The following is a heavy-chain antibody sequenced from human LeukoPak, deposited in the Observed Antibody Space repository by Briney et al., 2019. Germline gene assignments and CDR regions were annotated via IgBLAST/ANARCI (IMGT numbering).Heavy chain of an antibody. Sequence: PSETLSLTCAVSGGSFSGYYWSWIRQPPGKGLEWIGEINHSGSTNYNPSLKSRVTISVDTSKNQFSLKLSSVTAADTAVYYCARGPATDIVLMVYAMSRHFDYWGQGTLVTVSS. CDR3: ARGPATDIVLMVYAMSRHFDY. CDR1: GGSFSGYY. V-gene: IGHV4-34*01. D-gene: IGHD2-8*01. CDR2: INHSGST. J-gene: IGHJ4*02.